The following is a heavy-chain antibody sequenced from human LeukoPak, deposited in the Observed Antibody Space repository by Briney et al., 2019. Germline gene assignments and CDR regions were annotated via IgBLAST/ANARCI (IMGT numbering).Heavy chain of an antibody. Sequence: ASVKVSCKASGYTFTVNGISWMRQAPGQGLEWLGWISANSGDTNYAEQFQGRLTMATDTSTSTAYMELRSLRDDDTAVYYCARDRWYAFDYWGQGTLVTVSS. CDR3: ARDRWYAFDY. V-gene: IGHV1-18*01. CDR1: GYTFTVNG. D-gene: IGHD6-13*01. J-gene: IGHJ4*02. CDR2: ISANSGDT.